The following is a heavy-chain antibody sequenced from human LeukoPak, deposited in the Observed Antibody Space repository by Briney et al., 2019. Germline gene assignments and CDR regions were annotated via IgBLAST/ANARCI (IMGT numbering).Heavy chain of an antibody. CDR1: GFTFSSYA. CDR2: ISYDGSNK. D-gene: IGHD3-16*01. V-gene: IGHV3-30-3*01. J-gene: IGHJ4*02. CDR3: ARVGGVANALDY. Sequence: HPGGSLRLSCAASGFTFSSYAMHWVRQAPGKGLEWVAVISYDGSNKYYADSVKGRFTISRDNSKNTLYLQMNSLGAEDTAVYYCARVGGVANALDYWGQGTLVTVSS.